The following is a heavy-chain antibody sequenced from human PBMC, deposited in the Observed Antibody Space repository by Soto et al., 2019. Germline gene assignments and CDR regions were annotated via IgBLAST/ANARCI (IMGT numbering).Heavy chain of an antibody. CDR1: GFTFSYYW. V-gene: IGHV3-74*01. J-gene: IGHJ3*01. CDR3: ARGDRGAFDL. CDR2: IHSDGSST. D-gene: IGHD2-21*02. Sequence: EVQLVESEGGLVQPGGSLRLSCAASGFTFSYYWMHWVRQPQGKGLVWVSRIHSDGSSTTYADSVKGRFTISRDNAKNTLYLQMNSLRAEDTAVYYCARGDRGAFDLWGQGTMVTVSS.